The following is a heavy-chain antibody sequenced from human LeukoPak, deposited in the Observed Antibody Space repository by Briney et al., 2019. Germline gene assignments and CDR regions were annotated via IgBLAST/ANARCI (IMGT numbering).Heavy chain of an antibody. CDR3: ARRVATKPKYCFDS. V-gene: IGHV4-34*01. Sequence: PSETLSLTCAVYGGSFSGYYWSWIRQPPGKGLEWIGEINHSGSTNYNPSLKSRVTISVDTSKNQFSLKLSSVTAADTAVYYCARRVATKPKYCFDSWGRGTLVTVSS. D-gene: IGHD5-24*01. CDR2: INHSGST. CDR1: GGSFSGYY. J-gene: IGHJ4*02.